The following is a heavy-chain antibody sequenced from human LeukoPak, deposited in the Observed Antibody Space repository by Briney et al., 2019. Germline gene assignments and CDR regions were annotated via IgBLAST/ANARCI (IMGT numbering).Heavy chain of an antibody. J-gene: IGHJ3*02. Sequence: SETLSLTCTVSGGSISSSSYYWGWIRQPPGKGLEWIGSIYYSGSTYYNPSLKSRVTISVDTSKNQFSLKLSSVTAAGTAVYYCALRSSSSYDAFDIWGQGTMVTVSS. CDR3: ALRSSSSYDAFDI. V-gene: IGHV4-39*01. D-gene: IGHD6-6*01. CDR2: IYYSGST. CDR1: GGSISSSSYY.